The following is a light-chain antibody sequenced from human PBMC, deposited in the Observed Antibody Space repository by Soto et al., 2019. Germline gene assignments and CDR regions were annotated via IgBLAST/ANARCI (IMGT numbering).Light chain of an antibody. V-gene: IGKV3-20*01. Sequence: EIVLTQSPGTLSLSPGERATLSCRARQSVSSSYLAWYQQKPGQAPRLLIYGASSRATGIPDRFSGSGSGTEFTLTISSLQSEDFAVYYCQQYHNWPPYTFGQGTKVDIK. CDR2: GAS. J-gene: IGKJ2*01. CDR1: QSVSSSY. CDR3: QQYHNWPPYT.